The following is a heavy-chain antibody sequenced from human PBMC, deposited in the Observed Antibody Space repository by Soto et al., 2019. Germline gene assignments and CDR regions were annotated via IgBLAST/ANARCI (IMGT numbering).Heavy chain of an antibody. CDR1: GGSFDSYS. CDR3: SRGFCAGTCSVPVC. J-gene: IGHJ4*02. V-gene: IGHV3-23*01. Sequence: GVTLTLTCSPSGGSFDSYSLSWIRQAPGKGLDWVSAISGSGGSTYTADSVKGRFTISRANSKNTLYLQMSSLRAEDSAGYYLSRGFCAGTCSVPVCWGQGAPVTV. CDR2: ISGSGGST. D-gene: IGHD6-13*01.